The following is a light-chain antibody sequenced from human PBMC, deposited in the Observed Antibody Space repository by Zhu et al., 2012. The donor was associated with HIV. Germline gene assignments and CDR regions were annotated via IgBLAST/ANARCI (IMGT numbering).Light chain of an antibody. V-gene: IGKV3-11*01. CDR2: DAT. J-gene: IGKJ4*01. CDR3: QQRRNWPLT. Sequence: EVVMTQSPAILYVSSGERATLSCRASQSASIFVAWYQQRPGQAPRLLIYDATKRATGIPARFSGSGSGTDFTLTISSLEPEDFALYYCQQRRNWPLTFGGGTRVEIK. CDR1: QSASIF.